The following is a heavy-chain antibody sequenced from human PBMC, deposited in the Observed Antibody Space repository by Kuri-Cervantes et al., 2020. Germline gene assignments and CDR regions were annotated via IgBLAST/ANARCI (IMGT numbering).Heavy chain of an antibody. CDR1: GYTFTSSD. D-gene: IGHD5-12*01. CDR2: IYPRDGST. Sequence: QVKLEQSGPELVKPGASVKLSCKASGYTFTSSDINWVKQRPGQGLEWIGWIYPRDGSTKYNEKFKGKATLTVDTSSSTAYMELHSLTSEDSAVYFCARPLLVATRYAMDYWGQGTSVTVSS. CDR3: ARPLLVATRYAMDY. J-gene: IGHJ4*01. V-gene: IGHV1-46*01.